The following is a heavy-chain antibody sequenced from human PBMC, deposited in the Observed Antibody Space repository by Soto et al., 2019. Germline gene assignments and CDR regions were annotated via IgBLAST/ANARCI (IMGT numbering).Heavy chain of an antibody. CDR3: AKENDFWSGPRHNWFDP. CDR2: ISGSGGST. CDR1: GFTFSSYA. Sequence: EVQLLESGGGLVQPGGSLRLSCAASGFTFSSYAMSWVRQAPGKGLEWVSAISGSGGSTYYADSVKGRFTISRDNSKNTLYLQMNGLRAEDTAVYYCAKENDFWSGPRHNWFDPWGQGTLVTVSS. V-gene: IGHV3-23*01. J-gene: IGHJ5*02. D-gene: IGHD3-3*01.